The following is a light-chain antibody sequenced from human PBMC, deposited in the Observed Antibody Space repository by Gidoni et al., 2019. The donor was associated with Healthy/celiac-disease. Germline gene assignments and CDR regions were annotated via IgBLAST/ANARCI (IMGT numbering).Light chain of an antibody. CDR3: QQYNNWLSIT. CDR2: GAS. CDR1: QSVSSN. Sequence: DIVMTQSPATLSVSPGERATLSCRASQSVSSNLAWYQQKPGQAPRLLIYGASTRATGIPARFSGSGSGTEFTLTISSLQSEDFAVYYCQQYNNWLSITFGQGTRLEI. V-gene: IGKV3-15*01. J-gene: IGKJ5*01.